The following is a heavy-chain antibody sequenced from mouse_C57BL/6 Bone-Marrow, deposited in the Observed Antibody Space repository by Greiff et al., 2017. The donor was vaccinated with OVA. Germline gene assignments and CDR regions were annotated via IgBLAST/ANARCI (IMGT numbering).Heavy chain of an antibody. Sequence: EVKLMESGGGLVKPGGSLKLSCAASGFTFSDYGMHWVRQAPEKGLEWVAYISSGSSTIYYADTVKGRFTISRDNAKNTLFLQMTRLRSEDTAMYYCARRYYYGSSYWYFDVWGTGTTVTVSS. D-gene: IGHD1-1*01. J-gene: IGHJ1*03. CDR2: ISSGSSTI. CDR1: GFTFSDYG. CDR3: ARRYYYGSSYWYFDV. V-gene: IGHV5-17*01.